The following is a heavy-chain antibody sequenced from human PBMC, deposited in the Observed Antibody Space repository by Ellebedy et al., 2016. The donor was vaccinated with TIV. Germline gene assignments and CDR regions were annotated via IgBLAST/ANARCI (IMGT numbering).Heavy chain of an antibody. D-gene: IGHD4/OR15-4a*01. Sequence: AASVKVSCKASGYTFTSNGFSWVRQAPGQGLEWLGWISAYNGNTNYAQKFQGRVTMPTDTSTSTAYMELRRLRSDDTAMYYWARDRRSEVLTLEALDIWGQGTMVTVSS. CDR1: GYTFTSNG. J-gene: IGHJ3*02. CDR3: ARDRRSEVLTLEALDI. V-gene: IGHV1-18*04. CDR2: ISAYNGNT.